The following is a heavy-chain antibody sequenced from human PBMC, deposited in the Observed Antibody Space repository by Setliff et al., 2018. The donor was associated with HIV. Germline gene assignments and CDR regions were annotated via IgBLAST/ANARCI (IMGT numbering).Heavy chain of an antibody. CDR3: ARAWTYYYGSGSYRRLDYCYYYMDV. D-gene: IGHD3-10*01. Sequence: SVKVSCKASGYTFTIYGISWVRQAPGQGLEWMVWISAYNGNTNYAQKLQGRVTMTTDTSTSTAYMELRSLRSDDTAVYYCARAWTYYYGSGSYRRLDYCYYYMDVWGKGTTVTVSS. V-gene: IGHV1-18*01. CDR2: ISAYNGNT. J-gene: IGHJ6*03. CDR1: GYTFTIYG.